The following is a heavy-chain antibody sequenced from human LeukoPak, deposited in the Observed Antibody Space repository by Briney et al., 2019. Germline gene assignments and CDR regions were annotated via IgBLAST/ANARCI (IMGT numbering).Heavy chain of an antibody. V-gene: IGHV3-73*01. Sequence: GGSLKLSCAASGFTFSGSAMHWVRQASGKGLEWVGRIRSKANSSATAYAASVKGRFTISRDDSKNTAYLQMNSLKTEDTAVYYCTAQYYYDSSGYYVEYFQHWGQGTLVTVSS. CDR3: TAQYYYDSSGYYVEYFQH. J-gene: IGHJ1*01. D-gene: IGHD3-22*01. CDR1: GFTFSGSA. CDR2: IRSKANSSAT.